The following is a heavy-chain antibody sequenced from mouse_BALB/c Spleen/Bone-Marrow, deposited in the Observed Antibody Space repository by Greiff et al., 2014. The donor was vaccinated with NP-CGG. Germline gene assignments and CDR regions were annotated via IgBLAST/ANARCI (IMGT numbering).Heavy chain of an antibody. CDR1: GFTFSDYG. CDR2: ISNLGYGI. CDR3: ATIYYGNSYAMDY. V-gene: IGHV5-15*02. Sequence: VQLQQSGGGLVQPGGSRKLSCAASGFTFSDYGMAWVRQAPGKGPEWVAFISNLGYGIYYADTVTGRFTISRENAKNTLYLEMSSLRSEDTAMYYCATIYYGNSYAMDYWGQGTSVTVSS. D-gene: IGHD2-1*01. J-gene: IGHJ4*01.